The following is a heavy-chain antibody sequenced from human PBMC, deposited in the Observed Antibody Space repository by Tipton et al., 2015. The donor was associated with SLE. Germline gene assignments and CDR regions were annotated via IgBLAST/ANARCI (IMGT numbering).Heavy chain of an antibody. J-gene: IGHJ4*02. CDR3: ARADPFWSGSAFDY. CDR2: IYYSGST. Sequence: TLSLTCTVSGGPISSYYWSWIRQPPGKGLEWIGYIYYSGSTNYNPSLKSRVTISVDTSKNQFSLKLSSVTAADTAVYYCARADPFWSGSAFDYWGQGTLVTVSS. CDR1: GGPISSYY. V-gene: IGHV4-59*01. D-gene: IGHD3-3*01.